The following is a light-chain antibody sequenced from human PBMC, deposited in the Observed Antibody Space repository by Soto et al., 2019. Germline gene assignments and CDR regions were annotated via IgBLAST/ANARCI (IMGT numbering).Light chain of an antibody. J-gene: IGKJ1*01. CDR3: QHDNSYSEA. CDR2: EAT. V-gene: IGKV1-39*01. Sequence: DIQMTQSPSSLSASVGDSVTITCRATQSISDSLNFYDHKPGKAPQLLIYEATILQSGVPSRFSGSGSGTEFTLTISSLQPDDFATYYCQHDNSYSEAFGQGTKVDI. CDR1: QSISDS.